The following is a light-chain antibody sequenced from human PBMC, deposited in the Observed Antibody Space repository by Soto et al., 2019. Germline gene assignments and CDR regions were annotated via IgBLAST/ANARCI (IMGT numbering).Light chain of an antibody. J-gene: IGLJ2*01. CDR3: CSYAGSNNYVV. V-gene: IGLV2-8*01. Sequence: QSALTQPPSASGSPGQSVTISCTGTSSDVGGYNYVSLYQQQPGKAPKLMIYEVSKRPSGVPDRFSGSKSDNTASLTVSGLQAEDKADYYCCSYAGSNNYVVFGGGTKLTVL. CDR1: SSDVGGYNY. CDR2: EVS.